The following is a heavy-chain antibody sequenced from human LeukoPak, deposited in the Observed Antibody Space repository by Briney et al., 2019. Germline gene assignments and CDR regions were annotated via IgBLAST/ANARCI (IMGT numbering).Heavy chain of an antibody. Sequence: SETLSLTCTVSGYSISSGYYWGWIRQPPGKGLEWIGSIYHSGSTYYNPSLKSRVTISVDTSKNQFPLKLSSVTAADTAVYYCARPIVGATSIDYWGQGTLVTVSS. CDR1: GYSISSGYY. CDR2: IYHSGST. V-gene: IGHV4-38-2*02. CDR3: ARPIVGATSIDY. J-gene: IGHJ4*02. D-gene: IGHD1-26*01.